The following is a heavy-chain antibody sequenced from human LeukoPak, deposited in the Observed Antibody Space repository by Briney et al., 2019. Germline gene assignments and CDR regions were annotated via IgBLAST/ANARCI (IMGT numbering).Heavy chain of an antibody. D-gene: IGHD5-12*01. CDR2: IIPIFGTP. J-gene: IGHJ6*02. CDR3: AKRGYSGYDLEENYYYYGMDV. CDR1: GGTFTNYA. V-gene: IGHV1-69*01. Sequence: SVKVSCKASGGTFTNYAISWVRQAPGQGLEWMGGIIPIFGTPNYAQKFQGRVTITADESTSTAYMELSSLRSEDTAVYYCAKRGYSGYDLEENYYYYGMDVWGQGTTVTVSS.